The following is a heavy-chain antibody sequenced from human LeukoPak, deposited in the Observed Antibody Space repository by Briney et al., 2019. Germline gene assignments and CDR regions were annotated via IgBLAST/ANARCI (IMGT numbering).Heavy chain of an antibody. J-gene: IGHJ3*02. D-gene: IGHD3-22*01. CDR3: ARVGVPRGYYDSSGLDAFDI. Sequence: ASVKVSCKASGYTFTGYYMHWVRQAPGQGREWMGWINPNSGGTNYAQKFQGWVTMTRDTSISTAYMELSRLRSDDTAVYYCARVGVPRGYYDSSGLDAFDIWGQGTMVTVSS. CDR2: INPNSGGT. V-gene: IGHV1-2*04. CDR1: GYTFTGYY.